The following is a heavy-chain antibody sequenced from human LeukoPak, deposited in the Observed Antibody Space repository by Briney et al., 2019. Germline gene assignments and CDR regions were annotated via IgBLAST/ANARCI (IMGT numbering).Heavy chain of an antibody. CDR2: INPYSGST. CDR1: GYTSTGYY. Sequence: PWASVKVSCKASGYTSTGYYMHWVRQAPGQGLEWMGWINPYSGSTDYARKFQGRVTMTRDTSISTAYMELSRLRSDDTAVYYCARDLGSGYSNFYYMDVWGKGTTVTVSS. D-gene: IGHD5-12*01. V-gene: IGHV1-2*02. CDR3: ARDLGSGYSNFYYMDV. J-gene: IGHJ6*03.